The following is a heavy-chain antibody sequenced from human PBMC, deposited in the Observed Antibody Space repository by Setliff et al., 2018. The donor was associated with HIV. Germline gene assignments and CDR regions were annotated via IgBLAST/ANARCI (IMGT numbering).Heavy chain of an antibody. Sequence: ASVKVSCKASGYTSNNYGISWVRQAPGQGLEWMGWINTNTGSPTYAQGFTRRFVFSLDPSVRTAHLQITGLKAEDTAVYYCARGGDRMQIWSRFPFDIWGQGTMVTVSS. V-gene: IGHV7-4-1*02. CDR3: ARGGDRMQIWSRFPFDI. J-gene: IGHJ3*02. CDR1: GYTSNNYG. D-gene: IGHD3-10*01. CDR2: INTNTGSP.